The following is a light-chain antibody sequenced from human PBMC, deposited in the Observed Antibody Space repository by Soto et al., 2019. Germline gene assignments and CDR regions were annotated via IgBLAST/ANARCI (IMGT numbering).Light chain of an antibody. CDR1: GSDVGGYNH. Sequence: HSALTHPASVSGSPGQSITISCTGTGSDVGGYNHVSWYQQHPGNAPKLMIYEVRNRPSGVSNRFSGSKSGNTASLTISGREAEDEADYCCSAWDDSLRDYVCGTGTQVTVL. V-gene: IGLV2-14*01. CDR2: EVR. CDR3: SAWDDSLRDYV. J-gene: IGLJ1*01.